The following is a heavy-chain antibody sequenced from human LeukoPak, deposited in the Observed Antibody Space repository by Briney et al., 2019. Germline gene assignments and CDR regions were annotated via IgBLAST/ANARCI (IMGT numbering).Heavy chain of an antibody. D-gene: IGHD2-2*01. CDR3: ARGSIVVVPAAVYDY. CDR1: GGSISSYY. J-gene: IGHJ4*02. V-gene: IGHV4-59*01. CDR2: IYYSGST. Sequence: SETLSLTCTVSGGSISSYYWSWIRQPPGKGLEWIGYIYYSGSTNYNPSLKSRVTISVDTSKNQFSLKLSSVTAADTAVYYCARGSIVVVPAAVYDYWGQGTLVTVSS.